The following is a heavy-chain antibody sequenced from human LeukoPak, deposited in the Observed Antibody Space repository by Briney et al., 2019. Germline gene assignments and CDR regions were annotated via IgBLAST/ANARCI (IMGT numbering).Heavy chain of an antibody. V-gene: IGHV3-23*01. J-gene: IGHJ4*02. CDR3: AKDRERWLQLPDY. CDR1: GFTFSSYA. CDR2: ITGSGATT. D-gene: IGHD5-24*01. Sequence: PGGSLRLSCAASGFTFSSYAMSWVRQAPGKGLEWVSVITGSGATTYHADSVKGRFTISRDNSKNTLYLQMNSLRAEDTALYYCAKDRERWLQLPDYWGQGTLVTVSS.